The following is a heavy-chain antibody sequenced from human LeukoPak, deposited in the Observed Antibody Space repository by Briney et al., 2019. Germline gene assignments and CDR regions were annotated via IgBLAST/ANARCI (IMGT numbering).Heavy chain of an antibody. CDR3: ARQYSGYDAYYYYYYMDV. CDR2: ISSSSSYI. Sequence: GGSLRLSCAASGFTFSSYSMNWVRQAPGKGLEWVSSISSSSSYIYYADSVKGRFTISRDNAKNSLYLQMNSLRAEDTAVYYCARQYSGYDAYYYYYYMDVWGKGTTGTISS. V-gene: IGHV3-21*01. CDR1: GFTFSSYS. J-gene: IGHJ6*03. D-gene: IGHD5-12*01.